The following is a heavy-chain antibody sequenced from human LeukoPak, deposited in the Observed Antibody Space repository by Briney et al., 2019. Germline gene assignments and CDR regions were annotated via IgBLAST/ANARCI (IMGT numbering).Heavy chain of an antibody. CDR3: ARHSSVLPFDY. Sequence: TETLSLTCTVSGGSLSASSYYWGWIRQPPGKGLEWIGSCYYNGSTYYNPSLKSRVTISVDTSKNQFSLKLSSVTAADTAVYYCARHSSVLPFDYWGQGTLVAVS. V-gene: IGHV4-39*01. J-gene: IGHJ4*02. CDR1: GGSLSASSYY. D-gene: IGHD3-10*01. CDR2: CYYNGST.